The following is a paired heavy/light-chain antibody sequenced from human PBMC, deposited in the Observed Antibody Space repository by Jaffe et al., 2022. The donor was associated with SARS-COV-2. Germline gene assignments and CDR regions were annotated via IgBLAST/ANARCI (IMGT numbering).Light chain of an antibody. V-gene: IGLV3-1*01. Sequence: SYELTQPPSVSVSPGQTASITCSGDKLGDKYACWYQQKPGQSPTLVIYQDTNRPSWIPERFSGSNSGNTATLTISETQAMDEADYYCQAWDSSNVVFGGGTKLTVL. J-gene: IGLJ2*01. CDR1: KLGDKY. CDR3: QAWDSSNVV. CDR2: QDT.
Heavy chain of an antibody. CDR2: INAGDGDT. CDR3: ARDLRSGTYPDAFDF. D-gene: IGHD1-26*01. V-gene: IGHV1-3*01. Sequence: QGRLVQSGAEVKKPGSSVRVSCKTSGFTFTSFAIHWVRQAPGQSPEWLGWINAGDGDTKYSQKFQGRLTITRDTSANTAYMELSSLRSEDTAVYYCARDLRSGTYPDAFDFWGQGTMVTVSS. J-gene: IGHJ3*01. CDR1: GFTFTSFA.